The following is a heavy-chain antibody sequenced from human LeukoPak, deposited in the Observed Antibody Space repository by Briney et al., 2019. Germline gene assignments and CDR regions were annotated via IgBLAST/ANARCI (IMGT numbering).Heavy chain of an antibody. CDR2: VTSKTEGGTA. J-gene: IGHJ4*02. V-gene: IGHV3-15*01. CDR3: TTVGNWNPRSY. D-gene: IGHD1-20*01. CDR1: GFTLTNAR. Sequence: PGGSLRLSCAASGFTLTNARMSWVRQAPGKGLEWVGRVTSKTEGGTADYSAPVKGRFTISRDDSKNILYLQMSSLETEDTGVYYCTTVGNWNPRSYWGQGTLVTVSS.